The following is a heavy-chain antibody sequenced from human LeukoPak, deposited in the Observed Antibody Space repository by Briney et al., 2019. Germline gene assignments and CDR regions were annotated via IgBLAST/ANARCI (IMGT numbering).Heavy chain of an antibody. J-gene: IGHJ4*02. D-gene: IGHD6-13*01. V-gene: IGHV3-30*04. CDR3: ARVIAAAGTRVDY. CDR1: GFTFSSYA. Sequence: GRSLRLSCAASGFTFSSYAMHWVRQAPGKGLEWVAVISYDGSNKYYADSVKGRFTISRDNSKNTLYLQMNSLRAEDTAVYYCARVIAAAGTRVDYWGQGTLVTVSS. CDR2: ISYDGSNK.